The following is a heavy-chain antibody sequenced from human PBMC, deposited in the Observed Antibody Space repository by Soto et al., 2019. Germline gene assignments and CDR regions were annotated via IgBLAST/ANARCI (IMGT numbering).Heavy chain of an antibody. CDR2: IYYSGST. CDR1: GGSISGGGYY. J-gene: IGHJ5*02. Sequence: QVQLQESGPGLVKPSQTLSLTCTVSGGSISGGGYYWSWIRQHPGKGLEWIGYIYYSGSTYYNPSLKSRVTISVDTSKNQFSLKLSSVTAADTAVYYCARGTGEWANWFDPWGQGTLVTVSS. V-gene: IGHV4-31*03. D-gene: IGHD7-27*01. CDR3: ARGTGEWANWFDP.